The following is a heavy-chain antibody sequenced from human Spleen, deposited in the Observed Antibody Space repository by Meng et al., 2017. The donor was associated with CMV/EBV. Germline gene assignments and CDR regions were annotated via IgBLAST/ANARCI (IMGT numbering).Heavy chain of an antibody. CDR2: ISPSGLGT. J-gene: IGHJ4*02. D-gene: IGHD5-24*01. CDR1: GFTFSAYA. CDR3: ARSRATIYYFDS. Sequence: GESLKISCAASGFTFSAYAMTWVRQTPEKGLEWVATISPSGLGTYYASSVKGRFTISRDSSKNTLHLQMNSLSVDDTAVYFCARSRATIYYFDSWGQGTLVTVSS. V-gene: IGHV3-23*01.